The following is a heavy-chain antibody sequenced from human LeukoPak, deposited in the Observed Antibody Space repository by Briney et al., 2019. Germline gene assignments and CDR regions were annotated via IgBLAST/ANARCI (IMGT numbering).Heavy chain of an antibody. CDR1: GYTFTSYY. Sequence: ASVKVSCKASGYTFTSYYMHWVRQAPGQGLEWMGIINPSGGSTSYAQKFQGRVTMTRDTSTSTVYMELSSLRSEDPAVYYCARESPPPYDFWSGYHDTFDPWGQGTLVTVSS. CDR3: ARESPPPYDFWSGYHDTFDP. D-gene: IGHD3-3*01. V-gene: IGHV1-46*01. J-gene: IGHJ5*02. CDR2: INPSGGST.